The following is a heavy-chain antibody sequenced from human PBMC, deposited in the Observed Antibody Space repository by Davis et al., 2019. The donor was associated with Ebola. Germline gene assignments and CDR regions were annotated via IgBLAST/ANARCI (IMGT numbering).Heavy chain of an antibody. V-gene: IGHV1-18*04. D-gene: IGHD3-22*01. Sequence: AASVKVSCKASGDTFGSHGISWVRQAPAQGLEWMGWISAYNGNTNYAQKLQGRVTMTTDTSTSTAYMELRSLRSDDTAVYYCARSEDYYDSSGYYQYNWFDPWGQGTLVTVSS. J-gene: IGHJ5*02. CDR3: ARSEDYYDSSGYYQYNWFDP. CDR1: GDTFGSHG. CDR2: ISAYNGNT.